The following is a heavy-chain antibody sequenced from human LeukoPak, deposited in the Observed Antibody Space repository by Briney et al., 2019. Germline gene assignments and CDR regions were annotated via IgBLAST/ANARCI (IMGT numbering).Heavy chain of an antibody. CDR2: IYHSGST. J-gene: IGHJ1*01. V-gene: IGHV4-30-2*01. CDR3: ARDPIAVAGREEYFQH. CDR1: GDSLSSSTCN. Sequence: SESLSLTCKVSGDSLSSSTCNWSWIRQPPGKGLEWIGYIYHSGSTYYNPSLKSRVTISVDTSKNQFSLKLSSVTAADTAVYYCARDPIAVAGREEYFQHWGQGTLVTVSS. D-gene: IGHD6-19*01.